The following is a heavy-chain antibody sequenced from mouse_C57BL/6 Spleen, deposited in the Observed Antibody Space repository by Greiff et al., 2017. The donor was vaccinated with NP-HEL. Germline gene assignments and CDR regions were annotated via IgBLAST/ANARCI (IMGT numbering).Heavy chain of an antibody. CDR3: ARRDGSSSYWYFDV. J-gene: IGHJ1*03. CDR1: GYSFTGYY. D-gene: IGHD1-1*01. V-gene: IGHV1-42*01. CDR2: INPSTGGT. Sequence: EVQLQQSGPELVKPGASVKISCKASGYSFTGYYMNWVKQSPEKSLEWIGEINPSTGGTTYNQKFKAKATLTVDKSSSTAYMQLKSLTSEDSAVYYCARRDGSSSYWYFDVWGTGTTVTVSS.